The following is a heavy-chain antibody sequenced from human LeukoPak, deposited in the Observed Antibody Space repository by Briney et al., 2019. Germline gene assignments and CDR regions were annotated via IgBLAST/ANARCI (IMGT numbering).Heavy chain of an antibody. CDR1: GFSFSGHW. D-gene: IGHD1-14*01. Sequence: GGSLRLSCAASGFSFSGHWMSWVRQAPGKGLEWVANINQGGSDKYYVDSVKGRFTISRDNANNLLYLQMNSLRGEDTAVYYCTRDRSRAEDDWGQGTLVTVSS. CDR2: INQGGSDK. V-gene: IGHV3-7*01. CDR3: TRDRSRAEDD. J-gene: IGHJ4*02.